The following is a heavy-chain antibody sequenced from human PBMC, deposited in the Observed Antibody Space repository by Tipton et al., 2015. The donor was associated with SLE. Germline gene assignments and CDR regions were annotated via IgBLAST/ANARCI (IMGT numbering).Heavy chain of an antibody. CDR3: AKVINDWNYE. D-gene: IGHD1-7*01. CDR2: IFYDGGT. V-gene: IGHV4-39*07. CDR1: GGSINTTDYY. Sequence: TLSLTCTVSGGSINTTDYYWGWLRQPPGERLEWIGTIFYDGGTYYNPSLKSRVTISVDKSKNQFSLQVTSVTAADTAVYYCAKVINDWNYEWGPGTLVTVSS. J-gene: IGHJ1*01.